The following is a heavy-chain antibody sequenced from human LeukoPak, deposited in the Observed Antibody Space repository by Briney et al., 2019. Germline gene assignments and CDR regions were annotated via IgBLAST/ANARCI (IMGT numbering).Heavy chain of an antibody. CDR3: ASASMVRGVISDYFDY. D-gene: IGHD3-10*01. CDR2: INTNTGNP. Sequence: GASVKVSCKVSGYTFTSYAMNWVRQAPGQGLEWMGWINTNTGNPTYAQGFTGRFVFSLDTSVSTAYLQISSLRAEDTAVYYCASASMVRGVISDYFDYWGQGTLVTVSS. CDR1: GYTFTSYA. J-gene: IGHJ4*02. V-gene: IGHV7-4-1*02.